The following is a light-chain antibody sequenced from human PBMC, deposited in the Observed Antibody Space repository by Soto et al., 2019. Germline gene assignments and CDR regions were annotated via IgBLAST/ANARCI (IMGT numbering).Light chain of an antibody. V-gene: IGKV3D-20*02. Sequence: EIVMTQSPATLSVSPGERATLSCRASQSVNSNYLAWYQQKPGQAPRLLIYGISKRATDIPDRLSGSGSGKEFTLTISRLQPEDCATYYGQQLKSNLITFGPGTRLEIK. CDR2: GIS. CDR3: QQLKSNLIT. CDR1: QSVNSNY. J-gene: IGKJ5*01.